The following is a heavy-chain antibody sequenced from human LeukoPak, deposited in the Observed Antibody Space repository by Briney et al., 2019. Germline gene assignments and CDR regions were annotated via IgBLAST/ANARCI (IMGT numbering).Heavy chain of an antibody. J-gene: IGHJ5*02. Sequence: SETLSLTCTVYGGSFSGYYWSWIRQAPGKGLEWIGEINHSGNTNYNPSLKSRVTISVDTSKNQFSLKLSSVTAADTAVYYCVTEPGYCTGGRCYGGWFDPWGQGTLVTVSS. CDR2: INHSGNT. V-gene: IGHV4-34*01. CDR1: GGSFSGYY. D-gene: IGHD2-15*01. CDR3: VTEPGYCTGGRCYGGWFDP.